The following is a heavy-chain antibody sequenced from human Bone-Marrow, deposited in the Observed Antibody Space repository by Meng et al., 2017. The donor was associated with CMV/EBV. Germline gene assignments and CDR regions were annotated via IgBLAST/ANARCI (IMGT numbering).Heavy chain of an antibody. D-gene: IGHD6-19*01. CDR3: ARDGDRVNSAVTGLHY. J-gene: IGHJ4*02. CDR1: GDSVSSNSAA. V-gene: IGHV6-1*01. CDR2: TYYRSKWYN. Sequence: SQTLSLTCAISGDSVSSNSAAWNWIRQSPSRGLEWLGRTYYRSKWYNDYAVSVKSRITINPDTSKNQFSLQLNSVTPEDTAVYYCARDGDRVNSAVTGLHYWGQGTLVTVSS.